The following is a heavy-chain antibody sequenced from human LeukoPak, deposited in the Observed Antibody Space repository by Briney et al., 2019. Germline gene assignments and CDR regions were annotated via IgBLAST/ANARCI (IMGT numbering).Heavy chain of an antibody. CDR3: ASDSGSYYYYYGMDV. CDR2: INQDGSEM. Sequence: PGGSLRLSCAASGFTFSTYWMTWVRQAPGKGLEWVANINQDGSEMYYVDSVKGRFTISRDNSKNTLYLQMNSLRAEDTAVYYCASDSGSYYYYYGMDVWGQGTTVTVSS. D-gene: IGHD1-26*01. J-gene: IGHJ6*02. V-gene: IGHV3-7*03. CDR1: GFTFSTYW.